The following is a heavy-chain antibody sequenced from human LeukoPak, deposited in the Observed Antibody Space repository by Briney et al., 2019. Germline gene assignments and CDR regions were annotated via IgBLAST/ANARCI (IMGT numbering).Heavy chain of an antibody. CDR3: ARLLDSMDGYCSSTSCCFGAFDI. CDR1: GSSISSGYY. J-gene: IGHJ3*02. D-gene: IGHD2-2*01. V-gene: IGHV4-38-2*01. Sequence: SETLSLTYAVAGSSISSGYYWGWIRQPPGKGLEWIGNIYHSGSTYYNPSLKSRVTISVDTSKNQFSLKLSSVTAADTAVYYCARLLDSMDGYCSSTSCCFGAFDIWGQGTMVTVSS. CDR2: IYHSGST.